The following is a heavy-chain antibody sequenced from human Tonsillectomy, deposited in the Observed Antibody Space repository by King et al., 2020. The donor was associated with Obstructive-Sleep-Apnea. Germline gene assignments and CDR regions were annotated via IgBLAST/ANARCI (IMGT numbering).Heavy chain of an antibody. J-gene: IGHJ4*02. CDR1: GFNFSSYS. CDR3: AKDRQGYQVSDY. V-gene: IGHV3-30*02. Sequence: VQLVESGGGVVQPGGSLRLSFAASGFNFSSYSMHWVRQAPGKGLEWVAFIRYDESNNYFEDSVKGRFTVSRDNSKNTLYLHMNGLRAEDTALYYCAKDRQGYQVSDYWGQGTLVTVSS. CDR2: IRYDESNN. D-gene: IGHD2-2*01.